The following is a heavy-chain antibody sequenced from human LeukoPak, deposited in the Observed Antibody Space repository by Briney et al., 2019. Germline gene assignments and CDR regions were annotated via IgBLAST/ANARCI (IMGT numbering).Heavy chain of an antibody. CDR3: ATSPTFDP. J-gene: IGHJ5*02. V-gene: IGHV3-23*01. CDR2: ISGSGDNT. Sequence: GGSLRLSCAASGFTFSNYAMSWVRQAPGKGLEWVSAISGSGDNTYYADSVKGRFTISRDNSKNTLYLQMNNLRAEDTAVYYCATSPTFDPWGQGTPVTVSS. CDR1: GFTFSNYA.